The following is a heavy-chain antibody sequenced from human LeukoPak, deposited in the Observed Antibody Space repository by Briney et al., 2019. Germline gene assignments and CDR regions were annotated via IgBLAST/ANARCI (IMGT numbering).Heavy chain of an antibody. V-gene: IGHV3-30*04. CDR1: GFTFSSYA. D-gene: IGHD3-10*01. CDR3: ARDERKYYGSRSPFDP. Sequence: PGRSLRLSCAASGFTFSSYAMHWVRQAPGKGLEWVAVISYDGSNKYYADSVKGRFTISRDNSKNTLYLQMNSLRAEDTAVYYCARDERKYYGSRSPFDPWGQGTLVTVSS. CDR2: ISYDGSNK. J-gene: IGHJ5*02.